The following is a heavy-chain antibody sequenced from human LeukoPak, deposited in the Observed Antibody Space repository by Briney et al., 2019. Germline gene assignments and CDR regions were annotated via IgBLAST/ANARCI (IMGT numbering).Heavy chain of an antibody. CDR2: INPSGGST. J-gene: IGHJ6*02. V-gene: IGHV1-46*01. D-gene: IGHD4-23*01. CDR1: GYTFTSYG. Sequence: ASVKVSCKASGYTFTSYGISWVRQAPGQGLEWMGIINPSGGSTSYAQKFQGRVTMTRDTSTSTVYMELSSLRSEDTAVYYCARDPPPVVTPLASYYYGMDVWGQGTTVTVSS. CDR3: ARDPPPVVTPLASYYYGMDV.